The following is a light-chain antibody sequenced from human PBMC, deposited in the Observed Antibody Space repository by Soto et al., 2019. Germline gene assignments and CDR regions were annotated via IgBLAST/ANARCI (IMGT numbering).Light chain of an antibody. Sequence: EIVLTQSPGPLSLSPGERATLSCRASQSVSSSYFAWYQQQPGQAPRLLIYGASSRATGMPDRFSGSGSWTDFTLTISRLEPEDFAVYYCQQYVSSPWLTFGQGTRLEIK. J-gene: IGKJ5*01. CDR2: GAS. CDR1: QSVSSSY. CDR3: QQYVSSPWLT. V-gene: IGKV3-20*01.